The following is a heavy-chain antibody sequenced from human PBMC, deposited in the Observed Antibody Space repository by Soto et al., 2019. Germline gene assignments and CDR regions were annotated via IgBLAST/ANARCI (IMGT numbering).Heavy chain of an antibody. D-gene: IGHD5-18*01. CDR2: ISAYNGNT. V-gene: IGHV1-18*01. J-gene: IGHJ6*02. CDR1: GYTFTSYG. CDR3: ASFREGYSYGWSYYYGMDV. Sequence: QVQLVQSGAEVKKPGASVKVSCKASGYTFTSYGFSWARQAPGQGLEWMGWISAYNGNTNYAQKLQGRLTMTTDTSTSTAYMELRSLRSDDTAVYYCASFREGYSYGWSYYYGMDVWGQGTTVTVSS.